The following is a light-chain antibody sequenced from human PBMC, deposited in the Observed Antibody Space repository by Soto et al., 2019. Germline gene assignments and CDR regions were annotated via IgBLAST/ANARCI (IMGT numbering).Light chain of an antibody. CDR2: AAS. Sequence: EIQLTQSPSSLSAPLGDRVTITCRPSQSISSYLNWYQQKPGKAPKLLIYAASSLQSGVPSRFSGSGSGTDFTLTISSLQPEDFATYYCQQSYSTPLTFGGGTKVDIK. CDR1: QSISSY. J-gene: IGKJ4*01. CDR3: QQSYSTPLT. V-gene: IGKV1-39*01.